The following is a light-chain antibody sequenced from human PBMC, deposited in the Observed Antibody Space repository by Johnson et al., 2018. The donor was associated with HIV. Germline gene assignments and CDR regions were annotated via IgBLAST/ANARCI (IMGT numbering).Light chain of an antibody. J-gene: IGLJ1*01. CDR1: SSNIGNNY. CDR2: DNN. CDR3: GTWDSSLSTYV. V-gene: IGLV1-51*01. Sequence: QSVLTQPPSVSAAPGQKVTISCSGSSSNIGNNYVSWYQQLPGTAPKLLIYDNNKRPSGIPDRFSVSKSGTSATLGITGLQTGDEADYYCGTWDSSLSTYVCGSGSKVNV.